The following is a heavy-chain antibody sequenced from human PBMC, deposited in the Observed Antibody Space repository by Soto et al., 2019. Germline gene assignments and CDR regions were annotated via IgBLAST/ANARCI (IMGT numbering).Heavy chain of an antibody. D-gene: IGHD2-2*01. J-gene: IGHJ6*04. Sequence: GGSLRLSCAASGFTFSSYGMHWVRQAPGKGLEWVAVISYDGSNKYYADSVKGRFTISRDNSKNTLYLQMNSLRTEKTAVYNCAKGGDMVVVPPLGNNGMDFGAKGTTVTVSS. CDR2: ISYDGSNK. CDR1: GFTFSSYG. CDR3: AKGGDMVVVPPLGNNGMDF. V-gene: IGHV3-30*18.